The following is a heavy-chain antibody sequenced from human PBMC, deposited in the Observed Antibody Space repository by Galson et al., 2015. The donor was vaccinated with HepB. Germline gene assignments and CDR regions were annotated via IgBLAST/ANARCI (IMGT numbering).Heavy chain of an antibody. CDR1: GGSISNRNW. Sequence: SETLSLTCAVSGGSISNRNWWSWVRQSPGKGLEWIGEIQHTGTTNYNPSLKSRVTMSVDMSKNQFSLRLKSVTAADTAVYYCARATVVGNWIDAWGQGTLVTVSS. D-gene: IGHD4-23*01. V-gene: IGHV4-4*02. J-gene: IGHJ5*02. CDR2: IQHTGTT. CDR3: ARATVVGNWIDA.